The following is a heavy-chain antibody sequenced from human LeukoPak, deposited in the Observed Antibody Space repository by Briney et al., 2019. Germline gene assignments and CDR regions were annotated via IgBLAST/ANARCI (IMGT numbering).Heavy chain of an antibody. D-gene: IGHD3-10*01. V-gene: IGHV1-8*03. CDR1: GGTFSSYA. CDR3: ARGSRGYYYMDV. J-gene: IGHJ6*03. Sequence: GASVKVSCKASGGTFSSYAISWVRQAPGQGLEWMGWMNPNSGNTGYAQKFQGRVTITRNTSISTAYMELSSLRSEDTAVYYCARGSRGYYYMDVWGKGTTVTVSS. CDR2: MNPNSGNT.